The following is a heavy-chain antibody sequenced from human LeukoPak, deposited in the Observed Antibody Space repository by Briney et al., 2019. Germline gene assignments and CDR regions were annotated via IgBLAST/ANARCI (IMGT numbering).Heavy chain of an antibody. J-gene: IGHJ6*03. D-gene: IGHD2-8*01. CDR2: ISAYNGNT. CDR1: GYTFTSYG. CDR3: ARDGYCTNGVCLGYYYYMDV. Sequence: GASVKVSCKASGYTFTSYGISWVRQAPGQGLEWMGWISAYNGNTKYAQKLQGRVTMTTDTSTSTAYMELRSLRSDDTAVYYCARDGYCTNGVCLGYYYYMDVWGKGTTVTVSS. V-gene: IGHV1-18*01.